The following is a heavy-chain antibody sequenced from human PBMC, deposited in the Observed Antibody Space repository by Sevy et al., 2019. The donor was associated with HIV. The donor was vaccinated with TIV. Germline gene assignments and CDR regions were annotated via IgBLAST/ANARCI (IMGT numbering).Heavy chain of an antibody. CDR1: GYTFTGYY. J-gene: IGHJ4*02. CDR3: ARDGGSSEWGAEY. CDR2: INPNSGGT. V-gene: IGHV1-2*06. D-gene: IGHD1-26*01. Sequence: ASVKVSCKASGYTFTGYYMHWVRQAPGQGLEWMGRINPNSGGTNYAQKFQGRVTMTRDTSISTAYMELSRLRSDDTAGYYCARDGGSSEWGAEYWGQGTMVTVSS.